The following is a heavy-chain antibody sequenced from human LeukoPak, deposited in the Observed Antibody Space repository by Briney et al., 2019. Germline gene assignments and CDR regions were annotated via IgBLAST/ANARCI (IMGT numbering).Heavy chain of an antibody. D-gene: IGHD3-10*01. CDR3: TRDLPVPSLVRGIIIYGLIDY. CDR2: ISPDGGTT. CDR1: GFTFSSIS. V-gene: IGHV3-21*06. Sequence: GGSLRLSCEASGFTFSSISMNWVRQAPGKGLEWVSSISPDGGTTYLADSVKGRFSTSRDNAKSSLYLQMNSLRAEDTAVYYCTRDLPVPSLVRGIIIYGLIDYWGQGTLVTVSS. J-gene: IGHJ4*02.